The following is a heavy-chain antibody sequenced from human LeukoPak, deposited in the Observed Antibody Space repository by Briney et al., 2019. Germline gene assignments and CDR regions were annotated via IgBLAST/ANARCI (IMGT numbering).Heavy chain of an antibody. Sequence: GGSLRLSCAASGFTFSSYAMHWVRQAPGKGLEWVAVISYVGSDKYYADSVKGRFTISRDNSKNTLYLQMNSLRAEDTAVYYCASGDGYNYFDYWGQGTLVTVSS. J-gene: IGHJ4*02. CDR2: ISYVGSDK. CDR1: GFTFSSYA. CDR3: ASGDGYNYFDY. V-gene: IGHV3-30-3*01. D-gene: IGHD5-24*01.